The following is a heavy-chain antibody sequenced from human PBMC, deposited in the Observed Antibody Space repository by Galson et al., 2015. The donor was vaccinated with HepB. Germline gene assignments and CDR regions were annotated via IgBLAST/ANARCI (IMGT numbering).Heavy chain of an antibody. V-gene: IGHV3-21*01. CDR2: ISSSSSYI. D-gene: IGHD3-22*01. Sequence: SLRLSCAASGFTFSSYSMNWVRQAPGKGLEWVSSISSSSSYIYYADSVKGRFTISRDNAKNSLYLQMNSLRAEDTAVYYCARGIRGYDSSGYYMDVWGKGTTVTVSS. CDR3: ARGIRGYDSSGYYMDV. CDR1: GFTFSSYS. J-gene: IGHJ6*03.